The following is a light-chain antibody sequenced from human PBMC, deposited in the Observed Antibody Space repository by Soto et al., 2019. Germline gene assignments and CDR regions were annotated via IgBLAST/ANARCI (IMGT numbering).Light chain of an antibody. V-gene: IGKV3-11*01. CDR1: HGISTY. CDR3: QQRSNWPPKYT. J-gene: IGKJ2*01. CDR2: DAS. Sequence: EIVLTQSPATLSLSPGERATLSCRASHGISTYLAWYQQKPGQAPRLLIYDASTRATGIPARFSGSGSGTDFTLTISSLEPEDFAVYYCQQRSNWPPKYTFGQGTKLEIK.